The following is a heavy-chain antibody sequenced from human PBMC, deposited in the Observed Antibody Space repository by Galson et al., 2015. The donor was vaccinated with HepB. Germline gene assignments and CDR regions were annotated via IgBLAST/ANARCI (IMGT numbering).Heavy chain of an antibody. J-gene: IGHJ4*02. CDR3: AKDVYSISRAPDVHDY. Sequence: SLRLSCAASGFTFSSYGMHWVRQAPGRGLEWVAFISFGGSNKHYGGSVKGRFTISRDNSKNTLYLQMNSLRADDTAVYYCAKDVYSISRAPDVHDYWGQVTLVTVSS. D-gene: IGHD6-6*01. CDR1: GFTFSSYG. V-gene: IGHV3-30*18. CDR2: ISFGGSNK.